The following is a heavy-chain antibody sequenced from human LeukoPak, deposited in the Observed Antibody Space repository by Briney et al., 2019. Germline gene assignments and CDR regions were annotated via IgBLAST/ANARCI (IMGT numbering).Heavy chain of an antibody. Sequence: SGTLSLTCVVTGESFSNNYWTWIRQSPGKGLEWIGEIEHRGNTDYNPSLKSRVTISVDTSKNEFSLKLKSMTAADTAVFYCARGRRVAARRGFDFWGQGTLVTVSS. CDR3: ARGRRVAARRGFDF. V-gene: IGHV4-34*01. D-gene: IGHD6-6*01. J-gene: IGHJ4*02. CDR2: IEHRGNT. CDR1: GESFSNNY.